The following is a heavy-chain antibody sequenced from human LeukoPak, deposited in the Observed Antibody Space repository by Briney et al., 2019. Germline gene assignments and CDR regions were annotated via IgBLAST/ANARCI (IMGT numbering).Heavy chain of an antibody. CDR1: GGSISSGGYY. J-gene: IGHJ4*02. Sequence: SETLSLTCTVSGGSISSGGYYWSWIRQHPGKGLEWIGYIYYSGSTYYNPSLKSRVTISVDTSKNQFSLKLSSVTAADTAVHYCARATAKGYYFDYWGQGTLVTVSS. V-gene: IGHV4-31*03. D-gene: IGHD5-12*01. CDR2: IYYSGST. CDR3: ARATAKGYYFDY.